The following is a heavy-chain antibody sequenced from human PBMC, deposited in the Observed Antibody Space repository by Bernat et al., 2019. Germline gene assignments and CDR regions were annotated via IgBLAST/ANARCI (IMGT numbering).Heavy chain of an antibody. V-gene: IGHV4-59*04. J-gene: IGHJ4*02. CDR1: GGSISSDY. CDR3: ASPRESGSSFDY. CDR2: MYYSGST. Sequence: QVQLQESGPGLVKPSETLSLTCTVSGGSISSDYWSWIRQPPGKGLEWIGYMYYSGSTYYNPSLKSRVTISVDTSKNQFSLKLSSVTAADTAVYYCASPRESGSSFDYWGQGTLVTVSS. D-gene: IGHD3-10*01.